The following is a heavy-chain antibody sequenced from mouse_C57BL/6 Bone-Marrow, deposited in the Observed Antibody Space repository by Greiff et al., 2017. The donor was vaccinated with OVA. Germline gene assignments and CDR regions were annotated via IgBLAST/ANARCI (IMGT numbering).Heavy chain of an antibody. Sequence: QVQLQQPGAELVMPGASVKLSCKASGYTFTSYWMHWVKQRPGQGLEWIGEIDPSDSYTNYNQKFKGKSTLTVDKSSSTAYMQLSSLTSEDSAVYYCASLYYYGSRKGYFEVWGTGTTVTVSS. CDR2: IDPSDSYT. CDR1: GYTFTSYW. J-gene: IGHJ1*03. CDR3: ASLYYYGSRKGYFEV. V-gene: IGHV1-69*01. D-gene: IGHD1-1*01.